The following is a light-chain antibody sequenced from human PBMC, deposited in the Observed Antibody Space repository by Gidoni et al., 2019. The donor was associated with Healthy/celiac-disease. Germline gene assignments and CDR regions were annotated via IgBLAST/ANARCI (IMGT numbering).Light chain of an antibody. Sequence: QSALTQPASVSGSPGQSSTISCTGTSSDVGGYNDVSWYQQHPGKAPKLMIYDVSNRPSGVSNRFSGSKSGNTASLTISGLQAEDEADYYCSSYTSSSTLYVFGTGTKVTVL. V-gene: IGLV2-14*03. J-gene: IGLJ1*01. CDR1: SSDVGGYND. CDR3: SSYTSSSTLYV. CDR2: DVS.